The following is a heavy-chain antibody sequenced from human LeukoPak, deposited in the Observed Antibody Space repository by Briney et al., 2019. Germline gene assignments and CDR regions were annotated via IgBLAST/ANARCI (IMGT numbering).Heavy chain of an antibody. D-gene: IGHD5-18*01. J-gene: IGHJ3*02. Sequence: PSETLSLTCAVYGGSFSGYYWSWIRQPPGKGLEWIGSIYYSGSTYYNPSLKSRVTISVDTSKNQFSLKLSSVTAADTAVYYCARLQAAMVTFFAFDIWGQGTMVTVSS. CDR1: GGSFSGYY. CDR2: IYYSGST. CDR3: ARLQAAMVTFFAFDI. V-gene: IGHV4-34*01.